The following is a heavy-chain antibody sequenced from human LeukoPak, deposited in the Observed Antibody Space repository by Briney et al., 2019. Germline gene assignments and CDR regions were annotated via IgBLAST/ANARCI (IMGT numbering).Heavy chain of an antibody. CDR2: INHSGST. V-gene: IGHV4-34*01. CDR1: GGSFSGYY. CDR3: ARTGYSSGWYPFDY. J-gene: IGHJ4*02. Sequence: PSETLSLTCAVYGGSFSGYYWSWIRQPPGKGLEWIGEINHSGSTNYNPSLKSRVTISVDTSKNQFSLKLSPVTAADTAVYYCARTGYSSGWYPFDYWGQGTLVTVSS. D-gene: IGHD6-19*01.